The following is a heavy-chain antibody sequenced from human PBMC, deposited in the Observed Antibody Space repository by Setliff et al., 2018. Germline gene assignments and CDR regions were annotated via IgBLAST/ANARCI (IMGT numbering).Heavy chain of an antibody. Sequence: GGSLRLSCAASGFTFRSHGMHWVRQAPGKGLEWVAFIRQDGNNKYYRDSVRGRFTISRDNSKTTLFLQMNSLRPEDTGIYYCAKEVMGLHLSGLDYWGQGNLVTVS. CDR2: IRQDGNNK. D-gene: IGHD5-12*01. V-gene: IGHV3-30*02. CDR3: AKEVMGLHLSGLDY. CDR1: GFTFRSHG. J-gene: IGHJ4*02.